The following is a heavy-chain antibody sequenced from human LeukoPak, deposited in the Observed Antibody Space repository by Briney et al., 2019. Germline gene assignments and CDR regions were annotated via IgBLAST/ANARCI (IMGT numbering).Heavy chain of an antibody. Sequence: GGSLRLSCAASGFTFSSYEMNWVRQAPGKGLEWVSYISNSGSIIYYADSVKGGFTISRDNAKNSLYLQMSSLRAEDTAVYYCARDGDGYGDTFDSWAKGQWSPSRQ. CDR2: ISNSGSII. D-gene: IGHD2-21*02. CDR1: GFTFSSYE. J-gene: IGHJ3*02. V-gene: IGHV3-48*03. CDR3: ARDGDGYGDTFDS.